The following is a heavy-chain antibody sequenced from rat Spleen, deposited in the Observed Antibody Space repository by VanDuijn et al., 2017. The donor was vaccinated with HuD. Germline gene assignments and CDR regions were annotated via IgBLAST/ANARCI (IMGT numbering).Heavy chain of an antibody. CDR1: GFTFSDYY. V-gene: IGHV5-7*01. CDR3: ARQWDY. CDR2: IRYDGNNT. J-gene: IGHJ2*01. Sequence: EVQLVESGGGLVQPGRSLKLSCAASGFTFSDYYMAWVRQAPTKGLEWVATIRYDGNNTYYGDSVKGRFTISRDNAKSILYLQMDSLRSEDTATYYCARQWDYWGQGVMVTVSS.